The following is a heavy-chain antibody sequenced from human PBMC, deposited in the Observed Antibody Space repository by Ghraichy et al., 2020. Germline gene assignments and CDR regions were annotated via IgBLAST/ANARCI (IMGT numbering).Heavy chain of an antibody. CDR1: GFTFSGYW. CDR2: IKQDGSEK. V-gene: IGHV3-7*01. D-gene: IGHD3-22*01. J-gene: IGHJ4*02. Sequence: GGSLRLSCAASGFTFSGYWVNWVRQAPGKGLEWVANIKQDGSEKYYVDSVKGRFTISRDNAKNSLYLQMNSLRAEDTAVYYCVREVYYYDSSAYYFRQYNFDYWGQGTLVTVSS. CDR3: VREVYYYDSSAYYFRQYNFDY.